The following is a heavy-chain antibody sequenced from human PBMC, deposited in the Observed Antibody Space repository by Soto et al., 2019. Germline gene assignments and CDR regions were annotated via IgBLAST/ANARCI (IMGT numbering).Heavy chain of an antibody. D-gene: IGHD6-13*01. CDR2: IYWDDDK. V-gene: IGHV2-5*02. CDR1: GFSLSTSGVG. J-gene: IGHJ6*03. CDR3: AQSNVIAAAKSYYYYYMDV. Sequence: ASGPTLVNPTQTLTLTCTFSGFSLSTSGVGVGWIRQPPGKALEWLALIYWDDDKRYSPSLKSRLTITKDTSKNQVVLTINNMEPVETATYYCAQSNVIAAAKSYYYYYMDVGGKGTRVTVSS.